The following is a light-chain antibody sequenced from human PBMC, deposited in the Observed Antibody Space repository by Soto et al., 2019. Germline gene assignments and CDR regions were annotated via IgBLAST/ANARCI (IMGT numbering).Light chain of an antibody. J-gene: IGLJ3*02. V-gene: IGLV2-23*01. Sequence: QSALTQPASVSGSPGQSITISCTGTSSDAGNYNFVSWYQQHTGKAPKVIIYEDSTRPSGVSNRITGSKSGNTASLTISGLQADDEADYYCCSYAGSSTSWVFGGGTKLTVL. CDR1: SSDAGNYNF. CDR3: CSYAGSSTSWV. CDR2: EDS.